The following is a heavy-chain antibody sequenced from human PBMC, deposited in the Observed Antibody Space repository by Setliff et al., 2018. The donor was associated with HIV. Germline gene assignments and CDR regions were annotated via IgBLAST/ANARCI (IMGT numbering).Heavy chain of an antibody. J-gene: IGHJ4*02. CDR3: SRVGTLIDNPWDYFDF. CDR2: VTNDGSQ. V-gene: IGHV3-30*04. CDR1: GFNFSPHG. D-gene: IGHD3-22*01. Sequence: LRLSCATSGFNFSPHGMHWVRQAPGKGLEWVAVVTNDGSQYYAESVKGRFTVSRDNSKSTLYLQMNSLRSEDTAVYYCSRVGTLIDNPWDYFDFWGQGTLVTVSS.